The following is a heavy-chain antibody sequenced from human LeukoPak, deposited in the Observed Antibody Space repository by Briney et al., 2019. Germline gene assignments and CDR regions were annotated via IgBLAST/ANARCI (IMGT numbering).Heavy chain of an antibody. CDR2: INPSGGST. J-gene: IGHJ6*03. D-gene: IGHD3-16*01. V-gene: IGHV1-46*01. CDR1: GYTFTSYY. CDR3: ATRGTLPSLYYYMDV. Sequence: ASVKVSCKASGYTFTSYYMHWVRQAPGQGLEWMGIINPSGGSTSYAQKFQGRVTMTRDTSTSTVYMELSSLRSEDTAVYYCATRGTLPSLYYYMDVWGKGTTVTVSS.